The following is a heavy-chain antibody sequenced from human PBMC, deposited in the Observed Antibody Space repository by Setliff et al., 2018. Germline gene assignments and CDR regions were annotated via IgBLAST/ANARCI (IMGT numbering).Heavy chain of an antibody. CDR3: ARRHIGVIIGYYFDY. J-gene: IGHJ4*02. Sequence: GGSLRLSCAASGFTFSAYGMSWVRQAPGKGLEWVSAISGSGGSTYYADSVKGRFTISRDNAKNSLYLQMNSLRAEDTAVYYCARRHIGVIIGYYFDYWGQGTLVTVSS. CDR1: GFTFSAYG. D-gene: IGHD3-3*01. V-gene: IGHV3-23*01. CDR2: ISGSGGST.